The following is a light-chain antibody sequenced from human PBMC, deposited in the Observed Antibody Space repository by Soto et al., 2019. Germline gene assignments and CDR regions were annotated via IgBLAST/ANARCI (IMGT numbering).Light chain of an antibody. Sequence: QSVLTQPPSASATPGQRVTISCSGSTSNIGSDTVNWYQQVPGSAPKLLIYSNNLRPSGVPDRFSGSKSGTSASLAISGLQSEDDAHYYCVVWDDSLGGWVFGGGTKLTVL. J-gene: IGLJ3*02. CDR3: VVWDDSLGGWV. V-gene: IGLV1-44*01. CDR2: SNN. CDR1: TSNIGSDT.